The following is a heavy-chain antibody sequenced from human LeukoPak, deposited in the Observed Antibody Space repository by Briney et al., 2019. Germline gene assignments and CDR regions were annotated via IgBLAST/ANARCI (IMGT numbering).Heavy chain of an antibody. V-gene: IGHV3-23*01. Sequence: PGGSLRLSCAASGFTFSSYAMSWVRQAPGKGLEWVSAISGSGGSTYYADSVKGRFTISRDNSKNTLYLQMNSLRAEDTAVYYCARLGGGSSSWLYYYYYMDVWGKGTTVTVSS. CDR2: ISGSGGST. CDR1: GFTFSSYA. J-gene: IGHJ6*03. D-gene: IGHD6-6*01. CDR3: ARLGGGSSSWLYYYYYMDV.